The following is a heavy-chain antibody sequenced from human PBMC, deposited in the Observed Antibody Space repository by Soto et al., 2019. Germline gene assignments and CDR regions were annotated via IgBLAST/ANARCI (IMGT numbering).Heavy chain of an antibody. CDR1: GFTFSSYA. D-gene: IGHD6-19*01. CDR3: ATPGIAVAGTRNDPYYFDY. CDR2: ISGSGGST. Sequence: EVQLLESGGGLVQPGGSLRLSCAASGFTFSSYAMSWVRQAPGKGLEWVSAISGSGGSTYYADSVKGRFTISRDNSKNTLYLQMNSLRAEDTAVYYCATPGIAVAGTRNDPYYFDYWGQATLVTVSS. J-gene: IGHJ4*02. V-gene: IGHV3-23*01.